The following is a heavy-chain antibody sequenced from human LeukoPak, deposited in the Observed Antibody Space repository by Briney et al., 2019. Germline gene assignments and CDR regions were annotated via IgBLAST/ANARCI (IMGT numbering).Heavy chain of an antibody. CDR2: IYYSGSS. CDR1: GGSISSSSHY. Sequence: SETLSLTCTVSGGSISSSSHYWGWIRQPPGKGLEWIGNIYYSGSSYYNPSLKSRVTISVDTSKKQFSLKLSSVTAADTAVYYCARQWTYPDAFDIWGQGTMVTVSS. V-gene: IGHV4-39*01. CDR3: ARQWTYPDAFDI. D-gene: IGHD3/OR15-3a*01. J-gene: IGHJ3*02.